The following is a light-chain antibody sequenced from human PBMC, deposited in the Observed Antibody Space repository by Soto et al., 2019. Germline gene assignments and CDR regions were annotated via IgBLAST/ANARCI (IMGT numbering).Light chain of an antibody. V-gene: IGLV2-23*02. CDR3: CSYARSATLYV. Sequence: QSALTQPASVSGSPGQSITISCTGTSSDVGTYNLVSWYQQHPGKAPKLIISEVTKRPSGVSNRFSGSKSDNTATLTISGLQAEDEADYYCCSYARSATLYVFGTGTKVTVL. CDR2: EVT. CDR1: SSDVGTYNL. J-gene: IGLJ1*01.